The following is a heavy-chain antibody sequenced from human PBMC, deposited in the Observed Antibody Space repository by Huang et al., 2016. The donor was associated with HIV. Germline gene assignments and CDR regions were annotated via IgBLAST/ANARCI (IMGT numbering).Heavy chain of an antibody. Sequence: EVQFVESGGGLVKPGRSLRLSCTAYGFTFGNYGMSWFRQAPGKGLEWVGFMRSKDDSETTEYAASVKGRCTISRDDSKSIAYLQMNSLKPEDTAVYYCTRDSVYPNYYDGSGFYFDYWGQGTLVTVSS. D-gene: IGHD3-22*01. J-gene: IGHJ4*02. CDR2: MRSKDDSETT. V-gene: IGHV3-49*05. CDR3: TRDSVYPNYYDGSGFYFDY. CDR1: GFTFGNYG.